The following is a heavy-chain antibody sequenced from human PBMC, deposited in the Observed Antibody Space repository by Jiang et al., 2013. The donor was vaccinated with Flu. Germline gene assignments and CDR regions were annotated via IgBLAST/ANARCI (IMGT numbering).Heavy chain of an antibody. CDR2: IYHSGST. CDR3: ARRFLSGSTSLKGYSGGMDV. CDR1: GGSISSSNW. J-gene: IGHJ6*02. Sequence: PGLVKPSGTLSLTCAVSGGSISSSNWWSWVRQPPGKGLEWIGEIYHSGSTNYNPSLKSRVTISVDKSKNQFSLKLSSVTAADTAVYYCARRFLSGSTSLKGYSGGMDVWGQGTTVTVSS. D-gene: IGHD2-2*01. V-gene: IGHV4-4*02.